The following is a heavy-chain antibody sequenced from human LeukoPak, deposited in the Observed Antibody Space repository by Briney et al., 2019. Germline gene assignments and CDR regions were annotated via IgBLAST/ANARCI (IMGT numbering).Heavy chain of an antibody. CDR2: IIPILDIA. J-gene: IGHJ3*02. CDR1: GGTFSSYA. Sequence: ASVKVSCKASGGTFSSYAMSWVRQAPGQGLEWMGRIIPILDIAHYAQMFQGRVTITADKSTGTAYMELTSLRSEDTAVYYCARADMSYTGRSAFDIWGQGTMVTVSS. V-gene: IGHV1-69*04. CDR3: ARADMSYTGRSAFDI. D-gene: IGHD2-15*01.